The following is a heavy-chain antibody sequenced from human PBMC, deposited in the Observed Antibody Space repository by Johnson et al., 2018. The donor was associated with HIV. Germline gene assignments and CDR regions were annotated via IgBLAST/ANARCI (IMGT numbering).Heavy chain of an antibody. CDR1: GFTFSASA. Sequence: QMLLVESGGGVVQPGRSLRLSCAASGFTFSASAMHWVRQAPGKGLEWVAVISYVCTNEDYAASVKGRFTISSDNSKNTLYLQMNSLTAEDTAVYYCATVYYDNSNYFELASFFPGPTDLWGQGTLVTVSS. CDR2: ISYVCTNE. D-gene: IGHD3-22*01. J-gene: IGHJ3*01. V-gene: IGHV3-30*04. CDR3: ATVYYDNSNYFELASFFPGPTDL.